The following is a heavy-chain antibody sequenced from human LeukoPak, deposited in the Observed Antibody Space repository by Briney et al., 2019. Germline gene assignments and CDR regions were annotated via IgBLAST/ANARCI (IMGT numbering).Heavy chain of an antibody. CDR2: TSSSDAGT. J-gene: IGHJ4*02. D-gene: IGHD2-15*01. CDR3: ARAPVASCRGAFCYPFDI. CDR1: GFALSSYA. Sequence: GGSLRLSCAASGFALSSYAMSWVRQAPGKGLEWVSATSSSDAGTYHAESVRGRFTISRDNSKNTLYLQMNSLRADDAAVYYCARAPVASCRGAFCYPFDIWGQGTLVTVSS. V-gene: IGHV3-23*01.